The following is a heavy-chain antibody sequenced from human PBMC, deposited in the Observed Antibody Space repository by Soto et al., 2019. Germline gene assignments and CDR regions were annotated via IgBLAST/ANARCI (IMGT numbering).Heavy chain of an antibody. J-gene: IGHJ4*02. CDR1: GYTFTSYY. Sequence: ASVKVSCKASGYTFTSYYMHWVRQAPGQGLEWMGIINPSGGSTSYAQKFQGRVTMTRDTSTSTVYMELSSLRAEDTAVYYCAKDPGYYGSGSYMGYWGQGTLVTVSS. V-gene: IGHV1-46*01. CDR3: AKDPGYYGSGSYMGY. CDR2: INPSGGST. D-gene: IGHD3-10*01.